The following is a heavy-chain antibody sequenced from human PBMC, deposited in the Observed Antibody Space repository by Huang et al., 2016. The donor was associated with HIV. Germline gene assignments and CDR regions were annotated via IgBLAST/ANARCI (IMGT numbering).Heavy chain of an antibody. CDR3: ARVREMATSYDAFDV. CDR1: GNTISNYV. Sequence: QVQLVQSGAEVKKPGSSVKVSCKASGNTISNYVINWVRQAPGQALEWMGRFIPIFGGPLYGQKFQGRVIMSADESTNTAYMDLTSLTFEDTAVYFCARVREMATSYDAFDVWGQGTMVTVSS. D-gene: IGHD5-12*01. J-gene: IGHJ3*01. CDR2: FIPIFGGP. V-gene: IGHV1-69*18.